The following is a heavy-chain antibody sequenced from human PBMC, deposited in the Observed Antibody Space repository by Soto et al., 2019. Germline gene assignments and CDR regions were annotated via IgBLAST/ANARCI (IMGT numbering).Heavy chain of an antibody. V-gene: IGHV1-18*01. J-gene: IGHJ5*02. D-gene: IGHD3-10*01. CDR1: GYTFTNYG. Sequence: QVQLVQSGAEVKKPGASVKVSCKASGYTFTNYGISWVRQAPGQGLEWMGWISAYNGNTKYAQKLQGRVTMTTDAPTSTAYMELRRLSSDGTAVYYCARGVGSGSYYDWFDPGGQGTLVTVSS. CDR2: ISAYNGNT. CDR3: ARGVGSGSYYDWFDP.